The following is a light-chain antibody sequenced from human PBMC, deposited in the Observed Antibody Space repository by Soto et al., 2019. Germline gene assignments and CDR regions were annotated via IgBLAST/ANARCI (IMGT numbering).Light chain of an antibody. V-gene: IGKV3-11*01. CDR1: QSVSSY. Sequence: EIVLTQSPATLSLSPGERATLSCRASQSVSSYLAWYQQKPGQAPRLLIYDASNRATGIPARFSGSGSETAFTLTISSLEPEDFAVYYCQQRSNWPLMYTFGQGTKLEIK. CDR2: DAS. J-gene: IGKJ2*01. CDR3: QQRSNWPLMYT.